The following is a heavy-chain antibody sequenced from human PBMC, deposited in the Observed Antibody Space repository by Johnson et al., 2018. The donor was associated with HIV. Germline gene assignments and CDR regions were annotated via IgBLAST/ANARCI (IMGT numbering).Heavy chain of an antibody. D-gene: IGHD1-26*01. V-gene: IGHV3-30*18. CDR2: ISYDGSNK. J-gene: IGHJ3*02. Sequence: QMLLVESGGGVMQPGKSLRLSCEASGFTFSSYGMHWVRQAPGKVLEWVAVISYDGSNKYYADSVKGRFTISRDNSKNTLYLQMNSLRAEDTAVYYCAKDVELHGAFDIWGQGTMVTVSS. CDR3: AKDVELHGAFDI. CDR1: GFTFSSYG.